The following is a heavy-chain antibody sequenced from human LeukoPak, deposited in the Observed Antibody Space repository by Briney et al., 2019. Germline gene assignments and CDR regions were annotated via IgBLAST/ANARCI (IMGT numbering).Heavy chain of an antibody. J-gene: IGHJ4*02. D-gene: IGHD4-23*01. CDR1: GFTFDDYA. CDR2: ISWNSGSI. V-gene: IGHV3-9*01. CDR3: AKDLGWAMTSRLDY. Sequence: GGSLRLSCAASGFTFDDYAMHWVRHAPGKGREWVSGISWNSGSIGYADSVKGRFTISRDNAKNSLYLQMSSLRAEDTALYYCAKDLGWAMTSRLDYWGQGTLVTVSS.